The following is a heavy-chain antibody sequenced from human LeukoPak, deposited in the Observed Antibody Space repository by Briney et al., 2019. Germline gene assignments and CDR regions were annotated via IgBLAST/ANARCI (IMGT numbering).Heavy chain of an antibody. J-gene: IGHJ5*02. CDR3: ARSAVAGKNWFDP. Sequence: GGSLRLSCAASGFIVNTNYMSWVRQAPGKGLEWVSVIYRYGSTYYADSVRGRFTISRDNARNSLYLQMNSLRAEDTAVYYCARSAVAGKNWFDPWGQGTLVTVSS. CDR1: GFIVNTNY. CDR2: IYRYGST. D-gene: IGHD6-19*01. V-gene: IGHV3-66*03.